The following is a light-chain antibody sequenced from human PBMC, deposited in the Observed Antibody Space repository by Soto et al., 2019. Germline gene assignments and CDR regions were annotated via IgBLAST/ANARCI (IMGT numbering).Light chain of an antibody. CDR2: GAS. CDR1: QSVASSY. J-gene: IGKJ2*01. Sequence: EIVLTQSPGTLSLSPGEGATLSCRASQSVASSYLAWCQQKPGQAPRLLIYGASNRATGIPDRFSGGGSGTDFTLTISRLEPEDFAVFYCQQYGSSSYTFGQGTKLEIK. V-gene: IGKV3-20*01. CDR3: QQYGSSSYT.